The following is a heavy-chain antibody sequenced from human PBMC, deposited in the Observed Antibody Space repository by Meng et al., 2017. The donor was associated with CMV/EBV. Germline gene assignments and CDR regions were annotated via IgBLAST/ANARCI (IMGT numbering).Heavy chain of an antibody. CDR1: GYTFTSYD. V-gene: IGHV1-8*01. D-gene: IGHD3-22*01. CDR3: ARGGEYYYDSSGKGFDP. Sequence: ASVKVSCKASGYTFTSYDINWVRQATGQGLEWMGWMNPNSGNIGYAQKFQGRVTMTRNTSISTAYMELSSLRSEDTAVYYCARGGEYYYDSSGKGFDPWGQGTLVTVSS. J-gene: IGHJ5*02. CDR2: MNPNSGNI.